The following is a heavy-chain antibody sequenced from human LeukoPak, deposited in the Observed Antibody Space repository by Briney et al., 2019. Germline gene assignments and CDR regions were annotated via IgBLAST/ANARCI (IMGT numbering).Heavy chain of an antibody. V-gene: IGHV3-15*07. CDR1: GFTFSNAW. CDR2: IRSNSDGGTI. J-gene: IGHJ5*02. Sequence: GGSLRLSCATSGFTFSNAWMNWVRQAPGKGLEWVGRIRSNSDGGTIDYAAPVKGRFTLSRDDSKTSLYLQMNSLQTEDTAVYYCATDFYDSTWGQGTLVTVSS. D-gene: IGHD3-22*01. CDR3: ATDFYDST.